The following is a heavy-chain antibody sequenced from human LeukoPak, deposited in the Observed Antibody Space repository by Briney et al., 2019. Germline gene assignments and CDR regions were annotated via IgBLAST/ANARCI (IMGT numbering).Heavy chain of an antibody. D-gene: IGHD5-12*01. CDR3: ASDSGLDYLQYGFAFDI. J-gene: IGHJ3*02. V-gene: IGHV3-53*01. CDR1: GFIVSNNY. Sequence: GGSLRLSCVASGFIVSNNYMSWVRQAPGKGLEWVSVIYSGGSTNYADSVKGRFTISRDNSKNTVFLQMNSLKAEDTAVYYCASDSGLDYLQYGFAFDIWGQGTMVTVSS. CDR2: IYSGGST.